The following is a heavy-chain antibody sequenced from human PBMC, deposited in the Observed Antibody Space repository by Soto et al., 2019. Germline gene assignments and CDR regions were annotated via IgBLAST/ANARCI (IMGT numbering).Heavy chain of an antibody. V-gene: IGHV4-34*01. CDR2: IDHIGIT. D-gene: IGHD5-12*01. CDR1: GGSFSDYY. CDR3: ARGKGYSGYDYFDP. Sequence: PSENPSITSAVYGGSFSDYYWSWIRQSPKKGLEWIGEIDHIGITNYNPSLKSRVAMSIDTSKNQFSLKLTSVTAADTAVYYCARGKGYSGYDYFDPWGQGTLVTVSS. J-gene: IGHJ5*02.